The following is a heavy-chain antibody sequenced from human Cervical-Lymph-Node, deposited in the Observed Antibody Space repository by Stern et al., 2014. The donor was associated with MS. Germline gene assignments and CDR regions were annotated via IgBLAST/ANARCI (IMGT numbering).Heavy chain of an antibody. CDR1: GGSMPDYY. J-gene: IGHJ4*02. Sequence: QVQLQESGPGLVKPSETLSLTCSVSGGSMPDYYWSWIRQPPGKGLEWIGYVYLTGSTSYNPSLQSRVTISIDTSKSQFSLKVKSVTAADTAVYYCARGGRMASMFYWGQGTLVTVSS. CDR3: ARGGRMASMFY. CDR2: VYLTGST. D-gene: IGHD5-24*01. V-gene: IGHV4-59*01.